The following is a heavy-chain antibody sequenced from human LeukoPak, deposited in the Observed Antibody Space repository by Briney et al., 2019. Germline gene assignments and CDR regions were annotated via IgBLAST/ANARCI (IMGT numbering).Heavy chain of an antibody. CDR1: GGSISSYY. CDR3: ARAGRSGGKPDY. D-gene: IGHD3-16*01. J-gene: IGHJ4*02. Sequence: SETLSLTCTVSGGSISSYYWSWVRQPAGKGLEWIGRIYASGNTNYNPSLKSRVTISVDTSKNQFSLKLSSVTAADTAVYYCARAGRSGGKPDYWGQGTLVTVSS. V-gene: IGHV4-4*07. CDR2: IYASGNT.